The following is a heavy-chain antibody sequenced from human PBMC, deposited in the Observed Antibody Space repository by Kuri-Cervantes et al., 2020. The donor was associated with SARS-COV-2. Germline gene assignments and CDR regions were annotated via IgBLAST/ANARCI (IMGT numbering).Heavy chain of an antibody. Sequence: SQTLSLTCAVYGGSFSGYYWSWIRQPPGKGLEWIGEINHSGSTNYNPSLKSRVTISVDTSKNQFSLKLSSVTAADTAVYYCARDFSSSGGFDYWGQGTLVTVSS. CDR3: ARDFSSSGGFDY. V-gene: IGHV4-34*01. CDR2: INHSGST. D-gene: IGHD6-6*01. J-gene: IGHJ4*02. CDR1: GGSFSGYY.